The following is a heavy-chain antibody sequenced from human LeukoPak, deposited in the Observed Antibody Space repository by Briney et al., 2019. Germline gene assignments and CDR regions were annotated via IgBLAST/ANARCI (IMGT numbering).Heavy chain of an antibody. J-gene: IGHJ4*02. V-gene: IGHV3-23*01. D-gene: IGHD7-27*01. CDR3: AKTPKTGSFDY. CDR2: ISDSGGST. CDR1: GFTFSNYA. Sequence: GGSLRPSCAASGFTFSNYAMNWVRQAPGKGLEWVSTISDSGGSTYYADSVKGRFTISRDNSKNTLYLQMNSLRAEDTAVYFCAKTPKTGSFDYWGQGTLVTVSS.